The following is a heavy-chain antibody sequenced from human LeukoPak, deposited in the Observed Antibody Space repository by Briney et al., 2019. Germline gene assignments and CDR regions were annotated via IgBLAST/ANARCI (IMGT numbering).Heavy chain of an antibody. V-gene: IGHV3-13*01. CDR2: IGTAGDT. Sequence: PGGSLRLSCAASGFTFSSYDMHWVRQATGKGLEWVSAIGTAGDTYYPGSVKGRFTISRENAKNSLYLQMNSLRAGDTAVYYCAREVTDYYGSGSYFDYWGQGTLVTVSS. CDR1: GFTFSSYD. CDR3: AREVTDYYGSGSYFDY. D-gene: IGHD3-10*01. J-gene: IGHJ4*02.